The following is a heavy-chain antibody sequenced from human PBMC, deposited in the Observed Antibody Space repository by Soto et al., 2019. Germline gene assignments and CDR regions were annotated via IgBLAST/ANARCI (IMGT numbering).Heavy chain of an antibody. CDR1: GLTFSSYG. V-gene: IGHV3-30*18. Sequence: PGGSLRLSCAASGLTFSSYGMHWVRQAPGRGLEWVAGISYDGRNKYYVDSVKGRFTISRDNSKNTLDLQMNSLRVEDTAVFYCAQDTYYHDTSGYYTFDYRGQGALVTVSS. D-gene: IGHD3-22*01. CDR3: AQDTYYHDTSGYYTFDY. CDR2: ISYDGRNK. J-gene: IGHJ4*02.